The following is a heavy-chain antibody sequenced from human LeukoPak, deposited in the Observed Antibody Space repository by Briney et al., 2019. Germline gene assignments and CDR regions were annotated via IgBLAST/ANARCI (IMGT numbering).Heavy chain of an antibody. D-gene: IGHD3-10*02. CDR2: ISISGSKT. J-gene: IGHJ4*02. Sequence: GGSLRLSCAASEFDFSSHAMTWVRQAPGKGLEWISAISISGSKTYYADSVKGRFTISRDNSKNTLYVQMNSLRAEDTAVYYCAKGSTMYTAYYFDYWGQGTLVTVSS. V-gene: IGHV3-23*01. CDR1: EFDFSSHA. CDR3: AKGSTMYTAYYFDY.